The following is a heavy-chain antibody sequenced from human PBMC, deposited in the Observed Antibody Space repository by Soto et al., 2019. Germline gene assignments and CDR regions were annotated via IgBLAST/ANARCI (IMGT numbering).Heavy chain of an antibody. J-gene: IGHJ6*03. CDR1: GGSISSYY. D-gene: IGHD4-4*01. CDR3: ARGPYSNYPYYYYYMDV. CDR2: IYYSGST. Sequence: KPSETLSLTCTVSGGSISSYYWSWIRQPPGKGLEWIGYIYYSGSTNYNPSLKSRVTISVDTSKNQFSLKLSSVTAADTAVYYCARGPYSNYPYYYYYMDVWGKGTTVTVSS. V-gene: IGHV4-59*01.